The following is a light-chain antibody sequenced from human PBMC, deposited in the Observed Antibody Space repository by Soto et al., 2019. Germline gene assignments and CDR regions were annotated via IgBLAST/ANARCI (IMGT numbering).Light chain of an antibody. CDR1: QSVSSY. Sequence: EIVMTQSPSTLSLSPGERATLSCRASQSVSSYLAWYQQKPGQAPRLLIYDASNSATGIPARFSGSGSGTGFNLTISSLEPEDYAFANCQQRSNWPPTYTFGQGTKLEIK. V-gene: IGKV3-11*01. J-gene: IGKJ2*01. CDR3: QQRSNWPPTYT. CDR2: DAS.